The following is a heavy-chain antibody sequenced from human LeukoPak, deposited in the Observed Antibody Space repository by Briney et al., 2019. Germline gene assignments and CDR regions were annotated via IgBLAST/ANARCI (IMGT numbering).Heavy chain of an antibody. CDR1: GFTFTSYW. Sequence: GGSLRLSCAASGFTFTSYWMSWVRQAPGKGLEWVAYINPDGSEKYYVDSVEGRFTITRDNANNSLYLQMSSMRAEDTAVYYCARGADSGSYYDLDYWGQGTLVTVSS. D-gene: IGHD1-26*01. CDR3: ARGADSGSYYDLDY. J-gene: IGHJ4*02. CDR2: INPDGSEK. V-gene: IGHV3-7*01.